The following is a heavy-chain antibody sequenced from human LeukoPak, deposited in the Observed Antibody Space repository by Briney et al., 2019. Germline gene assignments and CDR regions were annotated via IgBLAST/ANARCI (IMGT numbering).Heavy chain of an antibody. Sequence: ASVKVSCKASGYTFTSYDFNWVRQATGQRPGWMGWMSPNSGDTGYAQKFQDRVTMTRNTSISTAYMELSSLRSEDTAVYYCARTKDGDTFDYWGQGTLVTVSS. D-gene: IGHD4-17*01. CDR3: ARTKDGDTFDY. CDR1: GYTFTSYD. V-gene: IGHV1-8*01. J-gene: IGHJ4*02. CDR2: MSPNSGDT.